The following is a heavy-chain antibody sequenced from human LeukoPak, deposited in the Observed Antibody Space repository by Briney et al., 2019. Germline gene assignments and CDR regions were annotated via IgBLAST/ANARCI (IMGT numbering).Heavy chain of an antibody. CDR1: GYSFTNYW. CDR3: ARSDSSSVRAFDV. V-gene: IGHV5-51*01. D-gene: IGHD6-6*01. J-gene: IGHJ3*01. CDR2: IYPGDSDT. Sequence: GESLKISCKGSGYSFTNYWIGWVRQMPGKGLEWMGIIYPGDSDTRYRPSFQGQVTISADKSISTAYLQWSSLKASDTARYYCARSDSSSVRAFDVWGQGTMVIVSS.